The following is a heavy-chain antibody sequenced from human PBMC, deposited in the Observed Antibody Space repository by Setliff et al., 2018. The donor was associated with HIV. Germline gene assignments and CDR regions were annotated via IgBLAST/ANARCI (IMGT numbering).Heavy chain of an antibody. CDR2: VSYSGGT. J-gene: IGHJ4*02. Sequence: KSSETLSLTSSVPSGSISVYYWSWVRQPPGRGLEWIGYVSYSGGTSYNPTLDSRVTMSIDTARDQFALKLSSVTAADTAVYYCARARGRAQLSYYFDSWGQGRLVTVSS. V-gene: IGHV4-59*01. CDR3: ARARGRAQLSYYFDS. D-gene: IGHD4-4*01. CDR1: SGSISVYY.